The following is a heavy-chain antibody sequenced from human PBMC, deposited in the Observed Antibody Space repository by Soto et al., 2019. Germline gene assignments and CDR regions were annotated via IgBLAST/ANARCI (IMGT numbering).Heavy chain of an antibody. J-gene: IGHJ6*02. CDR1: GGTFSSYA. D-gene: IGHD3-3*01. CDR3: ARGYYDFWSGYFFMDYYYGMDV. V-gene: IGHV1-69*01. Sequence: QVQLVQSGAEVKKPGSSVKVSCKASGGTFSSYAISWVRQAPGQGLEWMGGIIPIFGTANYAQKFQGRVKITADESTSTAYMELSSLRSEDTAVYYCARGYYDFWSGYFFMDYYYGMDVWGQGTTVTVSS. CDR2: IIPIFGTA.